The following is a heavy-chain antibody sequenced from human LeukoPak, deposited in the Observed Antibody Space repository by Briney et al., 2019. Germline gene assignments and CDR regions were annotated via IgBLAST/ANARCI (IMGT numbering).Heavy chain of an antibody. CDR1: GVSMGSGGYS. D-gene: IGHD2-2*01. Sequence: SETLSLTCAVSGVSMGSGGYSWSWVRQPPGKGLEWIGYIYHSGSSYYNPSLKSRVTISVDTSKNQFSLKLSSVTAADTAVYYCARDCSSTSCFDYWGQGTLVTVSS. CDR2: IYHSGSS. V-gene: IGHV4-30-2*01. CDR3: ARDCSSTSCFDY. J-gene: IGHJ4*02.